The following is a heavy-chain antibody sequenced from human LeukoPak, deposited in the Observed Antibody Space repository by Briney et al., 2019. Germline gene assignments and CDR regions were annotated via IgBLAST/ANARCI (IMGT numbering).Heavy chain of an antibody. CDR1: GYTFTSYY. V-gene: IGHV1-46*01. Sequence: ASVKVSCKASGYTFTSYYMHWVRQAPGQGLEWMGIINPSGGSTSYAQKFQGRVTMTRDMSTSTVYMELSSLRSEDTAVYYCARSIQLWSNGEYYFDYWGQGTLVTVSS. J-gene: IGHJ4*02. CDR3: ARSIQLWSNGEYYFDY. CDR2: INPSGGST. D-gene: IGHD5-18*01.